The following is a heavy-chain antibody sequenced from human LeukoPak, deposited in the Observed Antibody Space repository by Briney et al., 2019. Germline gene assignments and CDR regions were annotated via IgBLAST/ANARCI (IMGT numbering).Heavy chain of an antibody. Sequence: GRSLRLSCAASGFTFDDYAMHWVRQAPGKGLEWVSGISWNSGSIGYADSVKGRFTISRDNAKNSLYLQMNSLRAEDTALYYCAKDAMVRGNYYYYYMDVWGKGTTVTVSS. CDR3: AKDAMVRGNYYYYYMDV. CDR1: GFTFDDYA. D-gene: IGHD3-10*01. CDR2: ISWNSGSI. V-gene: IGHV3-9*01. J-gene: IGHJ6*03.